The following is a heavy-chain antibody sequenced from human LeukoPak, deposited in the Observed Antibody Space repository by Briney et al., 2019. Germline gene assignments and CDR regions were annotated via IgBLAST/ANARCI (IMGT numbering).Heavy chain of an antibody. D-gene: IGHD2-15*01. CDR1: GFTFSSYA. Sequence: PGGSLRLSCAASGFTFSSYATSWVRQAPGKGLEWVSAISGSGGSTYYADSVKGRFTISRDNSKNTLYLQMNSLRAEDTAVYYCAKDREDIVVVVAATDYYYMDVWGKGTTVTISS. CDR2: ISGSGGST. J-gene: IGHJ6*03. CDR3: AKDREDIVVVVAATDYYYMDV. V-gene: IGHV3-23*01.